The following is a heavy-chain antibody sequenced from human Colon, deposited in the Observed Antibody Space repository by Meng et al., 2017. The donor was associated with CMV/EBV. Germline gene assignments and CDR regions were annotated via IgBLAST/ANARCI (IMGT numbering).Heavy chain of an antibody. CDR3: ATGSVAADGKGY. CDR2: INPKTANP. D-gene: IGHD6-13*01. Sequence: CRPSGSRFTRYNINWVRQAPGQWLEWMGYINPKTANPTYVQGFTGRFVFSLDTSVSTAYLQISSLEAEDTAVYYCATGSVAADGKGYWGQGTLVTVSS. J-gene: IGHJ1*01. V-gene: IGHV7-4-1*02. CDR1: GSRFTRYN.